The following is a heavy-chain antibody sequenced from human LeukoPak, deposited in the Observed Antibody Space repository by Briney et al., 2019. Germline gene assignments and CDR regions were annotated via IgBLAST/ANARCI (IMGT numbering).Heavy chain of an antibody. CDR2: IYYSGST. D-gene: IGHD3-10*01. Sequence: SETLSLTCTVSGGFISSYYWSWIRQPPGKGLEWIGYIYYSGSTNYNPSLKSRVTISVDTSKNQFSLKLSSVTAADTAVYYCARLTMVRGVSGRNYYYGMDVWGQGTTVTVSS. CDR3: ARLTMVRGVSGRNYYYGMDV. V-gene: IGHV4-59*01. CDR1: GGFISSYY. J-gene: IGHJ6*02.